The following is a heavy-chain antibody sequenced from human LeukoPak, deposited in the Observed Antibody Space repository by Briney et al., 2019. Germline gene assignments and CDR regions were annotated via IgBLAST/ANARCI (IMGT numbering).Heavy chain of an antibody. CDR3: ARAIITIFGPWFDP. J-gene: IGHJ5*02. CDR1: GFTFSSYW. D-gene: IGHD3-3*01. V-gene: IGHV3-74*01. CDR2: IASDGSST. Sequence: PGGSLRLSCAASGFTFSSYWMNWVRQAPGKGLVWVSRIASDGSSTTYADFVKGRFTISRDNSKNTLYLQMNSLRAEDTAVYYCARAIITIFGPWFDPWGQGTLVTVSS.